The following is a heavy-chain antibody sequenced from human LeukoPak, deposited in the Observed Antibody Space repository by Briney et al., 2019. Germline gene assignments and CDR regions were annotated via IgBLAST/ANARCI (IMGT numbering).Heavy chain of an antibody. CDR3: AELGITMIGGV. CDR1: GFTFSSYW. Sequence: GGSLRLSCAASGFTFSSYWMHWVRQAPGKGLVWVSRINTDGSSTSYADSVKGRFTISRDNAKNSLYLQMNSLRAEDTAVYYCAELGITMIGGVWGKGTTVTISS. V-gene: IGHV3-74*01. CDR2: INTDGSST. J-gene: IGHJ6*04. D-gene: IGHD3-10*02.